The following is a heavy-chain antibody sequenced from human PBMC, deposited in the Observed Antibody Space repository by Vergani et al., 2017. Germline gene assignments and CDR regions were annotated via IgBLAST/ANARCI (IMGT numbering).Heavy chain of an antibody. CDR2: IYHSGST. D-gene: IGHD5-24*01. Sequence: QVQLQESGPGLVKPSETLSLTCTVSGYSISSGYYWGWIRQPPGKGLEWIVCIYHSGSTYYNPSLKSRVTISVDTSKNQFSLKLNSVTAADTAVYYCARAMTTTDYWGQGTLVTVSS. V-gene: IGHV4-38-2*02. J-gene: IGHJ4*02. CDR3: ARAMTTTDY. CDR1: GYSISSGYY.